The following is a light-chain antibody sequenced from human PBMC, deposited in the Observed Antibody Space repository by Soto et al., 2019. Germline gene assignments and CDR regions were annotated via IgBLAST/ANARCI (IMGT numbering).Light chain of an antibody. CDR1: SSNIVSNT. J-gene: IGLJ2*01. V-gene: IGLV1-44*01. CDR3: ATWDDRLTGPS. CDR2: RNN. Sequence: QSVLTQPPSASGTPGQRVTISCSGSSSNIVSNTVTWYQQLPGTSPKLLIYRNNQRPSGVPDRFSGSKSGTSASLAISGLQSEDEAEYYCATWDDRLTGPSFGGGTKVTVL.